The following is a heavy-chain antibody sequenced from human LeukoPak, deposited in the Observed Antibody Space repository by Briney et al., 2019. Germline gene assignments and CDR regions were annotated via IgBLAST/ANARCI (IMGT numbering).Heavy chain of an antibody. Sequence: GGSLRLSCAASGFTFSSYSMNWVRQAPGKGLEWVSSISNGSSYIYYADSVKGRFTISRDNAKNSLYLQMNSLRAEDTAVYYCARASDSSGYYSYFDHWGQGTLVTVSS. CDR1: GFTFSSYS. D-gene: IGHD3-22*01. CDR3: ARASDSSGYYSYFDH. J-gene: IGHJ1*01. CDR2: ISNGSSYI. V-gene: IGHV3-21*01.